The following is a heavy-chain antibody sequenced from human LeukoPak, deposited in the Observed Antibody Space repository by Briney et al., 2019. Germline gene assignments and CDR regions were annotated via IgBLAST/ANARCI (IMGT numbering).Heavy chain of an antibody. D-gene: IGHD3-22*01. CDR2: INSDGSWT. CDR3: ASSGGFHGYYDSSTQKGY. V-gene: IGHV3-74*01. CDR1: GNYW. J-gene: IGHJ4*02. Sequence: GGSLRLSCAASGNYWMHWVRQAPGKGLVWVSHINSDGSWTSYADSVKGRFTISKGNAKNTVYLQMNSLRAEDTAVYYCASSGGFHGYYDSSTQKGYWGQGTLVTVSS.